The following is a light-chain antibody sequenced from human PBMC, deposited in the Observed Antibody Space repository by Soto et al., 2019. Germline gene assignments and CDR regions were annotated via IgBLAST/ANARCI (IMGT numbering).Light chain of an antibody. J-gene: IGKJ4*01. CDR2: GAS. Sequence: EIGMTQSPATLSVSPGGRATLSRRASQSISDTLAWYQQKPGQAPRLLIYGASSRATGIPARFSGSGSGTEFTLTISSLQPEDFAVYYCQQYTDWPWGTFGGGTKVDIK. CDR3: QQYTDWPWGT. V-gene: IGKV3-15*01. CDR1: QSISDT.